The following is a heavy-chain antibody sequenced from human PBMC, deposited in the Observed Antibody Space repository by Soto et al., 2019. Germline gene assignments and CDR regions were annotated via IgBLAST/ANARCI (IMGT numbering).Heavy chain of an antibody. V-gene: IGHV1-69*13. J-gene: IGHJ6*02. CDR3: ARDRGVYSNSYYYYGMDV. D-gene: IGHD4-4*01. CDR1: GGTFSSYA. Sequence: GASVKVSCKASGGTFSSYAISWVRQAPGQGLEWMGGIIPIFGTANYAQKFQGRVTITADESTSTAYMELSSLRSEDTAVYYCARDRGVYSNSYYYYGMDVWGQGTTVTVS. CDR2: IIPIFGTA.